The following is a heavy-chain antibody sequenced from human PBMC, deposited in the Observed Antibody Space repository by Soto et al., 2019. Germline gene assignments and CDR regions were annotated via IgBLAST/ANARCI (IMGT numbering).Heavy chain of an antibody. V-gene: IGHV3-11*01. CDR3: ARGPLGYCRIASCSYMDV. CDR1: GFSFSDYY. Sequence: QVQLVESGGGLVKPGGSLRLSCAASGFSFSDYYMSWIRQAPGEGLEWIAYISTSSTFIYYADSMKGRFAISRDNAKNSLYLQMSRLTAEDTALYYCARGPLGYCRIASCSYMDVWGKGTTVTVSS. CDR2: ISTSSTFI. J-gene: IGHJ6*03. D-gene: IGHD2-2*01.